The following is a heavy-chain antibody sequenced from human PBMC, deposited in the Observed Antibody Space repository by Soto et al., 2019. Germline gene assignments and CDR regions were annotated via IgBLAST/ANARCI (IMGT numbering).Heavy chain of an antibody. Sequence: ASETLSPTCSVSGGSMSSSTFYWGWIRQPPGKGLEWIGSVYYSGSAYYNSSLKTRVTMSVDLSKNHFSLRLSSVTAADTAVYYCATSADNWFDPWGQGTLVTVSS. V-gene: IGHV4-39*02. CDR2: VYYSGSA. CDR1: GGSMSSSTFY. J-gene: IGHJ5*02. CDR3: ATSADNWFDP.